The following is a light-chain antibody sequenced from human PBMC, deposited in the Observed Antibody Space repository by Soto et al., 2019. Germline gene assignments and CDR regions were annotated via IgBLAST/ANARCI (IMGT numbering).Light chain of an antibody. CDR1: SSDVGTYNY. CDR2: DVN. Sequence: QSVLTQPRSVSGSLGQSVTISCTGTSSDVGTYNYVSWYQQHPGKAPKLMIYDVNERPSGVPDRFSGSKSGNTASLTVSGLQAEDEAEYYCCSYAGSYAWVFGGGTKLTVL. V-gene: IGLV2-11*01. J-gene: IGLJ3*02. CDR3: CSYAGSYAWV.